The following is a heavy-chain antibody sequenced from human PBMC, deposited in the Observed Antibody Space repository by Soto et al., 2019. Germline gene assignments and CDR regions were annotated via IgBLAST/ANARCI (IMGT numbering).Heavy chain of an antibody. D-gene: IGHD3-22*01. V-gene: IGHV4-39*01. CDR2: VYYSGNS. J-gene: IGHJ4*01. Sequence: PSETLSLTCTVSGDSISTNNYYWAWIRKPPGKGLEGIGSVYYSGNSYYNPSLRSRVTISVDTSKNQISLKVSSATAADTAVYYCSIHWSHDSSGCGHFYYDYWGHGTLVTVSS. CDR1: GDSISTNNYY. CDR3: SIHWSHDSSGCGHFYYDY.